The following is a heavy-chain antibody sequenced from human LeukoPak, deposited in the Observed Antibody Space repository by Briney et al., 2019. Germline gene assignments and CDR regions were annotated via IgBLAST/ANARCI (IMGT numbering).Heavy chain of an antibody. CDR3: ARSVPGGPYYYDSSGYPY. Sequence: GGSLRRSCAASGFTFSSYAMSWVRQAPGKGLEWVSAISGSGGSTYYADSVKGRFTISRDNSKNTLYLQMNSLRAEDTAVYYCARSVPGGPYYYDSSGYPYWGQGTLVTVSS. J-gene: IGHJ4*02. V-gene: IGHV3-23*01. CDR2: ISGSGGST. D-gene: IGHD3-22*01. CDR1: GFTFSSYA.